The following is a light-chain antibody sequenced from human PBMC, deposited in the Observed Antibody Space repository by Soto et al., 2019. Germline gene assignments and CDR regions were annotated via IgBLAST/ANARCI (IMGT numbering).Light chain of an antibody. V-gene: IGKV3-20*01. J-gene: IGKJ5*01. CDR3: QQYGSSPIT. CDR2: GAS. CDR1: QSVSSSY. Sequence: EVGLTQSPLTLSLSPGEGATLSSRASQSVSSSYLAWFQQKPGQSPRLLIYGASSRATGIPDRFSGSGSGTDFTLTISRLEPEDFAVYYCQQYGSSPITFGQGTRLEI.